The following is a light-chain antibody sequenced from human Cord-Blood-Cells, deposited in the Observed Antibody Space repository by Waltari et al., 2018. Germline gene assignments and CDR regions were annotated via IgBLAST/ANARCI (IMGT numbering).Light chain of an antibody. J-gene: IGKJ1*01. CDR2: KAS. Sequence: DIQMTQSPSTLSASVGDRVTITCRARQSISSWLAWYQQKPGKAPKILIYKASSLESGVTSRFSVSGSGTEFTLTISSLQPDDFATYYCQQYNSYSPRWTFGQGTKVEIK. V-gene: IGKV1-5*03. CDR3: QQYNSYSPRWT. CDR1: QSISSW.